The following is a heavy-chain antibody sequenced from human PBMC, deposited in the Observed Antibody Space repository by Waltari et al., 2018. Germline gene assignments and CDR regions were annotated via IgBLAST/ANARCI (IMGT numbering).Heavy chain of an antibody. D-gene: IGHD3-3*01. Sequence: QVQLQQWGAGLLKPSETLSLTCAVYGGSFGAYYWSWIRQPPGEGLEWIGEINQSGTTNYNPSLKSRITVSKDTSKSQFSLRLSSMTAADTAVYYCARLKRRPNYDFWSGHKNYYFYYMDVWGKGTTVTVSS. V-gene: IGHV4-34*01. CDR1: GGSFGAYY. CDR2: INQSGTT. CDR3: ARLKRRPNYDFWSGHKNYYFYYMDV. J-gene: IGHJ6*03.